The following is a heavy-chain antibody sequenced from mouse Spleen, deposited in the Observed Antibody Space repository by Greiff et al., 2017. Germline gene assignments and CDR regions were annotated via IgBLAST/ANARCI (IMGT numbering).Heavy chain of an antibody. Sequence: QVQLQQSGAELVRPGTSVKLSCKASGYTFTSYWMHWVKQRPGQGLEWIGVIDPSDSYTNYNQKFKGKATLTVDTSSSTAYMQLSSLTSEDSAVYYCARSGTTATKAMDYWGQGTSVTVSS. D-gene: IGHD1-2*01. CDR3: ARSGTTATKAMDY. J-gene: IGHJ4*01. V-gene: IGHV1-59*01. CDR2: IDPSDSYT. CDR1: GYTFTSYW.